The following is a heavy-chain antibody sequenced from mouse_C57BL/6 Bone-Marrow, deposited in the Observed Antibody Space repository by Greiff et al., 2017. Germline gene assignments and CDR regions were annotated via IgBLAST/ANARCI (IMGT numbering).Heavy chain of an antibody. Sequence: QVQLKESGPELVKPGASVKISCKASGYAFSSSWMNWVKQRPGKGLEWIGRIYPGDGDTNYNGKFKGKATLTADKSSSTAYMQLSSLTSEDSAVYFCARRGTYYGSSYWYFDVWGTGTTVTVSS. CDR2: IYPGDGDT. D-gene: IGHD1-1*01. CDR1: GYAFSSSW. J-gene: IGHJ1*03. V-gene: IGHV1-82*01. CDR3: ARRGTYYGSSYWYFDV.